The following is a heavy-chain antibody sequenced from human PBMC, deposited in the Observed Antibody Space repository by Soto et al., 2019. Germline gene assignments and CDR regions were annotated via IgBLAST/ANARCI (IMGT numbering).Heavy chain of an antibody. CDR2: ISNDGNNE. J-gene: IGHJ4*02. CDR1: GFSFSSYG. CDR3: VKGRGANCRAPTCYMFDS. D-gene: IGHD2-2*01. Sequence: VQLSESGGGVVQPGRSLRLSCVASGFSFSSYGMSWVRQAPGKGLEWVAVISNDGNNEFYADSVKGRFTISRDNSKNTWHLQMNSLKLEDTAIYFCVKGRGANCRAPTCYMFDSWGKGNLVTVS. V-gene: IGHV3-30*18.